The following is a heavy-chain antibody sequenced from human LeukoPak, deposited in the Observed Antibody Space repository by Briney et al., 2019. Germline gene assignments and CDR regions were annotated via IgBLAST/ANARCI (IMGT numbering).Heavy chain of an antibody. CDR3: ARDAYFDWAYYFDY. V-gene: IGHV4-4*07. CDR1: GGSISSYY. CDR2: IYTSGST. J-gene: IGHJ4*02. D-gene: IGHD3-9*01. Sequence: SETLSLTCTVSGGSISSYYWSWIRQPAGKGLEWIGRIYTSGSTNYNPSLKSRVTMSVDTSKNQFSLKLSSVTAADTGVYYCARDAYFDWAYYFDYWGQGTLVTVSS.